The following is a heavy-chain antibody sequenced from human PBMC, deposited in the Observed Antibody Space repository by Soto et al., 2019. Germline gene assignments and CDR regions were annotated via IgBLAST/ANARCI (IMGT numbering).Heavy chain of an antibody. Sequence: SETLSLTCTVSGGSISSYYWILLRQPPGKGLEWIGYIYSSGSTNYNPSLKSRVTISVDTSKNQFSLKLSSVTAADTAVYYCAREMITFGGVIVENWFDPWGLGTLVTVSS. J-gene: IGHJ5*02. D-gene: IGHD3-16*02. CDR3: AREMITFGGVIVENWFDP. CDR2: IYSSGST. CDR1: GGSISSYY. V-gene: IGHV4-59*01.